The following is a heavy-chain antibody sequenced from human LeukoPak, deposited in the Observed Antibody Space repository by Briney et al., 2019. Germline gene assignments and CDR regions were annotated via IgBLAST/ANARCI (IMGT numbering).Heavy chain of an antibody. CDR1: GFTFSSYS. D-gene: IGHD5-18*01. Sequence: GGSLRLSCAASGFTFSSYSMNWVRQAPGKGLEWVSSISSSSSYIYYADSVKGRFTISRDNAKNSLYLQMNSLRAEDTAVYHCARGRGYSYGYGYWGQGTLVTVSS. CDR3: ARGRGYSYGYGY. J-gene: IGHJ4*02. V-gene: IGHV3-21*01. CDR2: ISSSSSYI.